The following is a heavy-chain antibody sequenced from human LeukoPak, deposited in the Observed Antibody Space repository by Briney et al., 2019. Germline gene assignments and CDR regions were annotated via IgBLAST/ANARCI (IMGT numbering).Heavy chain of an antibody. V-gene: IGHV3-48*04. D-gene: IGHD7-27*01. CDR1: GFTFSSYS. Sequence: GGSLRLSCAASGFTFSSYSMNWVRQAPGKGLEWVSYISSSSSTIYYVDSVKGRFTISRDNAKNSLYLQMNSLRAEDTAVYYCARGSEQGRKYYFDYWGQGTLVTVSS. CDR2: ISSSSSTI. CDR3: ARGSEQGRKYYFDY. J-gene: IGHJ4*02.